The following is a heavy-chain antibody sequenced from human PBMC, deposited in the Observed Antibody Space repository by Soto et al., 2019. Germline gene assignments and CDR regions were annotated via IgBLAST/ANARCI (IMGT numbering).Heavy chain of an antibody. J-gene: IGHJ4*02. Sequence: GGSLRLSCAASGFTFSSYWMSWVRQAPGKGLEWVGNIKQDGSEKYYVDSVKGRFTISRDNSRNTLFLQMNNLRADDTAVYYCAKGATNYNLFTAYPTFDSWGQGILVTVSS. V-gene: IGHV3-7*05. CDR3: AKGATNYNLFTAYPTFDS. CDR2: IKQDGSEK. D-gene: IGHD3-9*01. CDR1: GFTFSSYW.